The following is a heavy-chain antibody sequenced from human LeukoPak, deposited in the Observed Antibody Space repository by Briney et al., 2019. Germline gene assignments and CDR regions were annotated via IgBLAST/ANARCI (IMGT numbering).Heavy chain of an antibody. CDR1: GGSITSSVFY. CDR3: ARQPHIVVVDNWFDP. CDR2: IYYGGSA. Sequence: SETLSLTCTVSGGSITSSVFYWGWIRQPPGKGLEWIGNIYYGGSAYYNPSLKSRVTISVDTSKNQFSLKLSSVTAVDTAVYYCARQPHIVVVDNWFDPWGQGTLVAVSS. J-gene: IGHJ5*02. V-gene: IGHV4-39*07. D-gene: IGHD2-15*01.